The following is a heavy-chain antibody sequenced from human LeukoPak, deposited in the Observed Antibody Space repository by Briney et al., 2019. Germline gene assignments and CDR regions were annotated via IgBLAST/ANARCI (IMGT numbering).Heavy chain of an antibody. V-gene: IGHV3-48*01. CDR1: GFALSAYS. CDR3: ARDRPNTGFDFDY. D-gene: IGHD3-10*01. CDR2: ITSDSSTI. Sequence: GGSLRLSRAASGFALSAYSMNWVRQAPGKGVEWLSYITSDSSTIYNAHSVRGRFTTSRDNAKNSLYLHMDSLRAEDTAVYSCARDRPNTGFDFDYWGRGTLVTVSS. J-gene: IGHJ4*02.